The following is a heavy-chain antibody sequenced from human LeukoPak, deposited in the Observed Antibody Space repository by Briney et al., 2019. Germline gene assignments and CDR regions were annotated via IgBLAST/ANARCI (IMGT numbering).Heavy chain of an antibody. V-gene: IGHV4-59*01. Sequence: PSETLSLTCTVSGGSISSYYWSWIRQPPGKGLEWIGYIYYSGSTNYNPSLKSRVTISVDTSKNQFSLKLSSVTAADTAVYYCARVVINDAFDIWRQGTMVTVSS. D-gene: IGHD2-21*01. CDR3: ARVVINDAFDI. J-gene: IGHJ3*02. CDR2: IYYSGST. CDR1: GGSISSYY.